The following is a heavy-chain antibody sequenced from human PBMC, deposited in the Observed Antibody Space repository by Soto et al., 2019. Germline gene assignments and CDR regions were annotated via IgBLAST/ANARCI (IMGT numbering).Heavy chain of an antibody. J-gene: IGHJ4*02. CDR3: ARGGSSIAARWAFGF. V-gene: IGHV4-34*01. CDR2: INHSGST. D-gene: IGHD6-6*01. Sequence: QVQLQQWGAGLLKPSETLSLTCAVYGGSFSGYYWSWIRQPPGKGLEWIGEINHSGSTNYNPSLKGRGTLSGDTAQDQFSLELRSVTAGGTGVYYWARGGSSIAARWAFGFRGQGTLVTVSS. CDR1: GGSFSGYY.